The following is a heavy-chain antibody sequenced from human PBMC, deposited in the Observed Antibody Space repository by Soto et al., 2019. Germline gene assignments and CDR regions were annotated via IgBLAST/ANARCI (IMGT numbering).Heavy chain of an antibody. CDR2: TSNDGSRK. V-gene: IGHV3-30*03. CDR3: ARDDVLCDGGRCYGVPLDV. Sequence: GGSLRLSCAASGFTFSSYGMHWVRQAPGKGLEWVAVTSNDGSRKYYADSVKGRFAISRDNSKNTLYLQMSSLRAEDTAVYYCARDDVLCDGGRCYGVPLDVWGKGTTVTVSS. D-gene: IGHD2-15*01. CDR1: GFTFSSYG. J-gene: IGHJ6*04.